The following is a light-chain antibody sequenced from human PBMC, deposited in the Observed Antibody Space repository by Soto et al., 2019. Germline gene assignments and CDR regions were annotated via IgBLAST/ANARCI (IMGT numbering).Light chain of an antibody. CDR2: KAS. CDR1: QSIDTW. Sequence: DIQMTQSPSTLSASVGDRVTTTCRASQSIDTWLAWHQQKPGKAPKLLISKASSLESGVPSRFSGSGSGTEFALTISSLQPDDFATYYCQQYNSYPLTFGGGTKVDIK. CDR3: QQYNSYPLT. V-gene: IGKV1-5*03. J-gene: IGKJ4*01.